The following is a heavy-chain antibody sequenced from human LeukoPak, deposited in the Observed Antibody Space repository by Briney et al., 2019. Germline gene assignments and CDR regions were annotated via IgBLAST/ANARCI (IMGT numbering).Heavy chain of an antibody. Sequence: GGSLRLSCAASGFTFSSYSMNWVRQAPGKGLEWVSYISSSSSTIYYADSVKGRFTISRDNAKNSLYLQMNSLRAEDTAVYYCARDPPVTSYYYYYMDVWGKGTTVTVSS. CDR1: GFTFSSYS. CDR2: ISSSSSTI. V-gene: IGHV3-48*01. J-gene: IGHJ6*03. CDR3: ARDPPVTSYYYYYMDV. D-gene: IGHD1-14*01.